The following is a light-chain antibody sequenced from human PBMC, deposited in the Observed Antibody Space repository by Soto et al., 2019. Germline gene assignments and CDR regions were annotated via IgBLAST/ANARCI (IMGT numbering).Light chain of an antibody. J-gene: IGLJ1*01. CDR2: EVN. V-gene: IGLV2-8*01. CDR3: SSFAVNNSFV. CDR1: SNDVGGYNY. Sequence: QSVVTQPPSASGSPGQSLTISCTGTSNDVGGYNYVSWYQQHPGKAPKLMIYEVNKRPSGVPDRFSGSKSGNTASLTVSGLQAEDEDDYYCSSFAVNNSFVFGTGTKVTVL.